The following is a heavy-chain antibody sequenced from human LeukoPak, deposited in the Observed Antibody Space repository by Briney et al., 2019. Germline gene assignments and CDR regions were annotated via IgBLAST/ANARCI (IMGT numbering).Heavy chain of an antibody. CDR3: ARSPNYKGYFDY. Sequence: PSETLSLTCTVSGNSISSGDNYWSWIRQPAGKGLEWIGRIYTSGSTNYNPSLKSRVTISGDTSKNQFSLRLSSVTAADTAVYYCARSPNYKGYFDYWGQGTLVTVSS. V-gene: IGHV4-61*02. D-gene: IGHD3-10*01. CDR1: GNSISSGDNY. CDR2: IYTSGST. J-gene: IGHJ4*02.